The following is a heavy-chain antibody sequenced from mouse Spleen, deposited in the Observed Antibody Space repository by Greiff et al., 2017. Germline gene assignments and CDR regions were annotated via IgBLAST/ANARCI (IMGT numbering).Heavy chain of an antibody. CDR2: IDPENGDT. CDR1: GFNIKDDY. Sequence: VQLKQSGAELVRPGASVKLSCTASGFNIKDDYMHWVKQRPEQGLEWIGWIDPENGDTEYASKFQGKATITADTSSNTAYLQLSSLTSEDTAVYYCTTSGLWFAYWGQGTLVTVSA. J-gene: IGHJ3*01. CDR3: TTSGLWFAY. D-gene: IGHD2-4*01. V-gene: IGHV14-4*01.